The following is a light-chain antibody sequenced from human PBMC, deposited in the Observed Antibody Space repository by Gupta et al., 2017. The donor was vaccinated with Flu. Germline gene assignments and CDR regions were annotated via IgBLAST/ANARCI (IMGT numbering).Light chain of an antibody. CDR1: SSNIGAGYD. V-gene: IGLV1-40*01. CDR3: QSYDSSLSGWV. CDR2: VNS. Sequence: QSVLTQPPSVSGAPGQRVTISCTGSSSNIGAGYDVHWYQQLPGTAPKRLIYVNSNRPSGVPDRFSGSKSGTSASPAITGLQAEDEADYYCQSYDSSLSGWVFGGGTKLTGL. J-gene: IGLJ3*02.